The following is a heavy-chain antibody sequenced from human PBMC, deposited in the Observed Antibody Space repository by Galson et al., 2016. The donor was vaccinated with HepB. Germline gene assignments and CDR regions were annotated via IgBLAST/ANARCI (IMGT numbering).Heavy chain of an antibody. CDR3: ARVASSAYVRGNWFDP. CDR2: INAANGNT. CDR1: GYTFSNYA. D-gene: IGHD6-19*01. Sequence: SVKVSCKASGYTFSNYAMHWVRQAPGQRLEWMGWINAANGNTKYSQNFQGRVTITRETSARTVYMELSSLRSEDTAVYYCARVASSAYVRGNWFDPWGQGTLVTVSS. V-gene: IGHV1-3*01. J-gene: IGHJ5*02.